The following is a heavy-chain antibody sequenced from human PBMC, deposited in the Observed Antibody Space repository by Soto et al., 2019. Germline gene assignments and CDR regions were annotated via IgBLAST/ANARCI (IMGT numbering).Heavy chain of an antibody. CDR1: GGTFSNFA. CDR2: IIPMFGAA. CDR3: ARDFGLHNCFDS. J-gene: IGHJ5*01. Sequence: QVQLVQSGAEVKKPGSSVKVSCTASGGTFSNFAISWVRQAPGQGLEWMGGIIPMFGAADYAQEFQGRVTITADESTSTAYMELSSLRSEDTAMYYCARDFGLHNCFDSWGQGTQVIVSS. D-gene: IGHD3-3*01. V-gene: IGHV1-69*01.